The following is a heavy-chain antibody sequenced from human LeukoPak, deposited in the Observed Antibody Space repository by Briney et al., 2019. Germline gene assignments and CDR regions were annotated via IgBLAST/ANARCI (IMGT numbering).Heavy chain of an antibody. D-gene: IGHD6-13*01. J-gene: IGHJ6*02. CDR2: IYSGGST. Sequence: QPGGSLRLSCAASGFTVSSNYMSWVRQAPGKGLEWVSVIYSGGSTYYADSVKGRFTISRDNSKNTLYLQMNSLRAEDTAVYYCARGMEQQLSGMDVWGQGTTVTVSS. CDR3: ARGMEQQLSGMDV. CDR1: GFTVSSNY. V-gene: IGHV3-66*01.